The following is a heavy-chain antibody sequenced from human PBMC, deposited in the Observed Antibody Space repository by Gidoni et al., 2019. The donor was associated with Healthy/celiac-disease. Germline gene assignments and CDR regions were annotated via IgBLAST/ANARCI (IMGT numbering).Heavy chain of an antibody. CDR1: GFNLRSYG. CDR3: ARGQGYCSGGSCYLSWYFDL. J-gene: IGHJ2*01. CDR2: IWYDGSHT. Sequence: QVQLVESGGGVVQPGRSLRLSWAEDGFNLRSYGRQWVRQAPGKGLGLLAVIWYDGSHTYYADSVKGRFTISRDNSKHTLYLQMNSLRAEDTAVYYCARGQGYCSGGSCYLSWYFDLWGRGTLVTVSS. V-gene: IGHV3-33*01. D-gene: IGHD2-15*01.